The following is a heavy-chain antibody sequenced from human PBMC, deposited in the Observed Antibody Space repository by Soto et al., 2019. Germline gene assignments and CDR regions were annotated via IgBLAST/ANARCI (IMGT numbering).Heavy chain of an antibody. CDR1: GFTFSSRV. J-gene: IGHJ4*02. CDR3: VRKRDAYNPCFDY. D-gene: IGHD1-1*01. Sequence: GGSLRLSCAASGFTFSSRVMGWVRQAPGKGLENVSTISDNGGTTSYVDSVKGRFTISRDNSKNTLFLQMNSLRVEDTAVYYCVRKRDAYNPCFDYWGQGTLVTVSS. V-gene: IGHV3-23*01. CDR2: ISDNGGTT.